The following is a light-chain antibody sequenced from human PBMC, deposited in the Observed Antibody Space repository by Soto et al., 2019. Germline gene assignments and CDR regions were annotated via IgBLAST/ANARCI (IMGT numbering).Light chain of an antibody. CDR2: EVN. CDR1: SSGVDLYNF. V-gene: IGLV2-23*02. CDR3: CSYDTKV. Sequence: QSALTQLASVSGSPGQSSTMSCTGTSSGVDLYNFVSWYQHHPGKTHKVSIYEVNKQPSGISDRFSGSKSGNTASLTRSWLQVEDEANYYLCSYDTKVFGGGTNLTVL. J-gene: IGLJ2*01.